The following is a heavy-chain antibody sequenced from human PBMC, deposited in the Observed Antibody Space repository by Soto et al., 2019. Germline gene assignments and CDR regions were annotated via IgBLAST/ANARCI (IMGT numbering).Heavy chain of an antibody. Sequence: SETLSLTCTVSGGSISSGGYYWSWIRQHPGKGLEWIGYIYYSGSTYYNPSLKSRVTISVDTSKNQFSLKLSSVTAADTAVYYCARDYRGPEYCSGGSCYLGWDLFDYWGQGTLVTVSS. D-gene: IGHD2-15*01. CDR3: ARDYRGPEYCSGGSCYLGWDLFDY. J-gene: IGHJ4*02. V-gene: IGHV4-31*03. CDR1: GGSISSGGYY. CDR2: IYYSGST.